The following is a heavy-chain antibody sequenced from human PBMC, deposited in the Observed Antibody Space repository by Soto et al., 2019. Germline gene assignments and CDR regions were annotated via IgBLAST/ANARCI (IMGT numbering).Heavy chain of an antibody. CDR3: ARSSMITFGGVIVAGDDAFDI. V-gene: IGHV3-33*01. D-gene: IGHD3-16*02. CDR1: GFTFSSYG. J-gene: IGHJ3*02. CDR2: IWYDGSNK. Sequence: GGSLRLSCAASGFTFSSYGMHWVRQAPGKGLEWVAVIWYDGSNKYYADSVKGRFTISRDNSKNTLYLQMNSLRAEDTAVYYCARSSMITFGGVIVAGDDAFDIWGQGTMVTVSS.